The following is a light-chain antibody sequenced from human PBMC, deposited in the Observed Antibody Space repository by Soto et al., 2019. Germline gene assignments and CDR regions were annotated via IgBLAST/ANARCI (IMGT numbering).Light chain of an antibody. CDR2: GAS. Sequence: EIVLTQYPGTMSLSPGERATLSCRASQSVSSSYLAWYQQKPGQAPRLLIYGASSRATGIPDRFSGSGSGTDFTLTISRLEPEDFAVYYCQQYGSSEWTFGQGTKVEI. V-gene: IGKV3-20*01. CDR1: QSVSSSY. J-gene: IGKJ1*01. CDR3: QQYGSSEWT.